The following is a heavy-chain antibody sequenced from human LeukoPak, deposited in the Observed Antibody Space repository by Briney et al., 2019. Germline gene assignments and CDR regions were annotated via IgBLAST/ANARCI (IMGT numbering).Heavy chain of an antibody. Sequence: GGSLRLSCAASGFTFSSYEMNWVRQAPGKRLEWVSYISSSGSTIYYADSVKGRFTISRDNAKNSLYLQMNSLRAEDTAVYYCARYNVYYGSGSYPEYFQHWGQGTLVTVSS. V-gene: IGHV3-48*03. CDR3: ARYNVYYGSGSYPEYFQH. CDR1: GFTFSSYE. D-gene: IGHD3-10*01. CDR2: ISSSGSTI. J-gene: IGHJ1*01.